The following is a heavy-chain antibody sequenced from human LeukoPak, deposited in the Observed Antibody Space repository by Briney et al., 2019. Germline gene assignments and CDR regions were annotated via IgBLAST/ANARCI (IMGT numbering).Heavy chain of an antibody. CDR1: GFTFSSYE. CDR2: ISSSGSTI. CDR3: ARVRGRSQLLYY. Sequence: PGGSLRLSCAASGFTFSSYEMNWVRQAPGKGLEWVSYISSSGSTIYYADSVKGRFTISRDNAKNSLYLQMNSLRAEDTAVYYCARVRGRSQLLYYWGQGTLVTVSS. V-gene: IGHV3-48*03. D-gene: IGHD1-26*01. J-gene: IGHJ4*02.